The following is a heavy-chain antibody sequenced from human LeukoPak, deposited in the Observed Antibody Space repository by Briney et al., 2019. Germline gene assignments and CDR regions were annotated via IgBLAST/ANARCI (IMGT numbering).Heavy chain of an antibody. CDR3: AREFSGYAPYYYYYYMDV. Sequence: KPSETLSLTCTVSGGSISSSSYYWGWIRQPPGKGLEWIGSIYYSGSTYYNPSLKSRVTISVDTSKNQFSLKLSSVTAADTAVYYCAREFSGYAPYYYYYYMDVWGKGTTVTVSS. V-gene: IGHV4-39*07. CDR2: IYYSGST. CDR1: GGSISSSSYY. D-gene: IGHD5-12*01. J-gene: IGHJ6*03.